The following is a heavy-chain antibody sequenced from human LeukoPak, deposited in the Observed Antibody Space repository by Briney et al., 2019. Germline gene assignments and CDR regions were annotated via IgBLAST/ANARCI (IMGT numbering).Heavy chain of an antibody. V-gene: IGHV3-48*02. J-gene: IGHJ1*01. CDR3: ARVHQL. CDR1: GFTFTAYA. CDR2: ISSSSSTI. Sequence: PGGSLRLSCAASGFTFTAYAMTWVRQAPGKGLEWVSYISSSSSTIYYADSVKGRFTISRDNAKNSLYLQMNSLRDEDTAVYYCARVHQLWGQGTLVTVSS.